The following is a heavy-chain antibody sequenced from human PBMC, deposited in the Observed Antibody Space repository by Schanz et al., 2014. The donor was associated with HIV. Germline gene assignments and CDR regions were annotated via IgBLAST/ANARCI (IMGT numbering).Heavy chain of an antibody. Sequence: EVQLLESGGGLAQPGGSLTLSCAASGFTFTNHALSWVRQAPGRGLEGASTVIANGVRTIYADSVKGRFTISRDNSKNTLSLHMNSLRVEDTAVYYCAKAKGSYSATTFYFDFWGQGTLVTVSS. V-gene: IGHV3-23*01. J-gene: IGHJ4*02. CDR2: VIANGVRT. CDR1: GFTFTNHA. D-gene: IGHD1-26*01. CDR3: AKAKGSYSATTFYFDF.